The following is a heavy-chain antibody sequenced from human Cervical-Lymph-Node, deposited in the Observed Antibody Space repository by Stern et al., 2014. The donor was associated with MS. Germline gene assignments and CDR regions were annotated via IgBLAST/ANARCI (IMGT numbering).Heavy chain of an antibody. V-gene: IGHV1-46*02. CDR1: EYTHNNYL. D-gene: IGHD2-15*01. J-gene: IGHJ6*02. Sequence: QVQLVQSGSEVKKPGASVKVSCKASEYTHNNYLIHWVRQAPGQRPEWVGGINPSGATNYAQKVQDRGTMSTDASTSTLYMELSRLRSEDPAVYYCAVRYCSGGRCYSVPDVWGQGTTVIVSS. CDR3: AVRYCSGGRCYSVPDV. CDR2: INPSGAT.